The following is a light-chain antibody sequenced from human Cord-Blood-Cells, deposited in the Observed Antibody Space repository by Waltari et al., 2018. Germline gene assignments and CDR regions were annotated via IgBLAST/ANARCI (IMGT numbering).Light chain of an antibody. V-gene: IGLV1-47*01. CDR2: RNN. Sequence: QSVLTQPPSASGTPGQRVPISCSGSSSNIGRNYVYWYQQLPGTAPKLLIYRNNQRPSGVPDRFSGSKSGTSASLAISGLRSEDEADYYCAAWDDSLSGYVFGGGTKLTVL. CDR3: AAWDDSLSGYV. J-gene: IGLJ3*02. CDR1: SSNIGRNY.